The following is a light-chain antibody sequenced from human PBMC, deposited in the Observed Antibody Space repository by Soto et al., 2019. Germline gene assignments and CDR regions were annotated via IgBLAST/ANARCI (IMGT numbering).Light chain of an antibody. CDR3: QQYSNLIT. CDR2: DAS. Sequence: DIQMTQSPSSLSASVGDRVTITCQASQNINNYLNWYQQKPGRAPKLLIYDASNLEAGVPSRFRGSGSGTDFTFTISRLQPEDIATYYCQQYSNLITFGQGTRLEIK. CDR1: QNINNY. J-gene: IGKJ5*01. V-gene: IGKV1-33*01.